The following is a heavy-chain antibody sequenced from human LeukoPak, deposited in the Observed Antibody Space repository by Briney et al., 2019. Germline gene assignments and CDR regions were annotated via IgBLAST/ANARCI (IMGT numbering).Heavy chain of an antibody. J-gene: IGHJ4*02. D-gene: IGHD3-10*01. Sequence: GASVKVSGKASGYTFTGYYMHWVLQAPGQGLEWGGRISPNSWGRNYEQKFQGRVTMTKDTSSRTAYMELSRVRSDDTAVYYCARQGDLFDYWGQGTLVTVSS. CDR1: GYTFTGYY. CDR3: ARQGDLFDY. V-gene: IGHV1-2*03. CDR2: ISPNSWGR.